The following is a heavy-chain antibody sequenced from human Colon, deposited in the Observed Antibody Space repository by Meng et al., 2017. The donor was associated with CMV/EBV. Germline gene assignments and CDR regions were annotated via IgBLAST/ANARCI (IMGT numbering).Heavy chain of an antibody. CDR1: GFTFSSYF. Sequence: GESPKTPWAVFGFTFSSYFMAWVRPAPGRGPEWVSSIGGTGSYTYYADFADGRFTISRDSSQNTLFLQMKGLRVEDTAIYYCARQPYYGSGRGVYFDHWGQGMLVTVSS. V-gene: IGHV3-23*01. D-gene: IGHD3-10*01. CDR2: IGGTGSYT. CDR3: ARQPYYGSGRGVYFDH. J-gene: IGHJ4*02.